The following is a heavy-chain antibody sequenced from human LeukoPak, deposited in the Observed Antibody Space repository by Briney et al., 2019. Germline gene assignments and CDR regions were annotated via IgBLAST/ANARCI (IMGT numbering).Heavy chain of an antibody. J-gene: IGHJ4*02. CDR3: ARDRMGGSLDY. D-gene: IGHD2-15*01. CDR1: GFALSTYA. Sequence: GGSLRLSCAASGFALSTYAMNWVRQAPGKGLEWVSFITSDSNTIYYADSMKGRFTISRDNAENSLYLQMNSLSAEDTAVYYCARDRMGGSLDYWGQGTLVAVSS. CDR2: ITSDSNTI. V-gene: IGHV3-48*01.